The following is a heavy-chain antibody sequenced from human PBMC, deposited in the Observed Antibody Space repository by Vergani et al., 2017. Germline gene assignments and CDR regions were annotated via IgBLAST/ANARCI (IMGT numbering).Heavy chain of an antibody. Sequence: EVQLVESGGGLVKPGGSLRLSCAASGFTFSSYSMNWVRQAPGKGLEWVSSISSSSSYIYYADSVKGRFTISRDNAKNSLYLQMNSLRAEDTAVYYCAGASDDYDAFDIWGQGTMVTVSS. CDR3: AGASDDYDAFDI. D-gene: IGHD5-24*01. V-gene: IGHV3-21*01. CDR1: GFTFSSYS. J-gene: IGHJ3*02. CDR2: ISSSSSYI.